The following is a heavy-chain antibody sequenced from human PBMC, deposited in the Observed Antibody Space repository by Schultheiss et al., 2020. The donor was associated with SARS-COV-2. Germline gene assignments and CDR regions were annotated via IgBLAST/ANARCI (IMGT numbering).Heavy chain of an antibody. CDR2: INHSGST. CDR3: ARQYSSSWYTYWFDP. V-gene: IGHV4-34*01. D-gene: IGHD6-13*01. Sequence: SETLSLTCAVYGGSFSGYYWSWIRQPPGKGLEWIGEINHSGSTNYNPSLKSRVTISVDTSKNQFSLRLTSLTAADTAVYYCARQYSSSWYTYWFDPWGQGTLVTVSS. CDR1: GGSFSGYY. J-gene: IGHJ5*02.